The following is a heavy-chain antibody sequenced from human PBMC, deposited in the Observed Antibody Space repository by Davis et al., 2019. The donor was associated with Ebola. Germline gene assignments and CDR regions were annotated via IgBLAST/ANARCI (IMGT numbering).Heavy chain of an antibody. CDR2: ISISSAFI. D-gene: IGHD6-19*01. Sequence: GESLKISCAASGFTFSTYTMTWVRQAPGKGLEWVSSISISSAFIYYADSVKGRFTVSRDNAKNSLSLQMNSLRAEDTAVYYCAGGESGWGASDIWGRGTMVTVSS. J-gene: IGHJ3*02. V-gene: IGHV3-21*06. CDR3: AGGESGWGASDI. CDR1: GFTFSTYT.